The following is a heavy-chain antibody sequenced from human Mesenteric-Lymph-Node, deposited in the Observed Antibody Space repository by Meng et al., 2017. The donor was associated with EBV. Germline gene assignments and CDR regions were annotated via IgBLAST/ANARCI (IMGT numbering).Heavy chain of an antibody. Sequence: QFKAGGGGVLKPWETLSLTCAVYGGSFSGYYWGWIRQPPGKGLEWIGEINHSGSTNYNPSLKSRVTISVDTSKNQFSLKLSSVTAADTAAYYCARGEKGPIDYWGQGTLVTVSS. V-gene: IGHV4-34*01. J-gene: IGHJ4*02. CDR1: GGSFSGYY. CDR2: INHSGST. CDR3: ARGEKGPIDY.